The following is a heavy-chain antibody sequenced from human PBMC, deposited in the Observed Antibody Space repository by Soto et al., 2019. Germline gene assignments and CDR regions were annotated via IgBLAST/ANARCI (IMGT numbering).Heavy chain of an antibody. D-gene: IGHD3-3*01. CDR3: AKDPMYITIFGVVIDYYYYGMDV. V-gene: IGHV3-23*01. Sequence: VGSLRLSCAASGFTFSSYAMSWVRQAPGKGLEWVSAISGSGGSTYYADSVKGRFTISRVNSKNTLYLQMNSLRAEDTAVYYCAKDPMYITIFGVVIDYYYYGMDVWDQGTTVTVSS. CDR2: ISGSGGST. J-gene: IGHJ6*02. CDR1: GFTFSSYA.